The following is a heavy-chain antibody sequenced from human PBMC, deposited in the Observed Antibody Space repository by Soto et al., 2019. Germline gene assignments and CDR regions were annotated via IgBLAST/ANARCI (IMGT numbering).Heavy chain of an antibody. V-gene: IGHV5-51*01. D-gene: IGHD2-15*01. CDR2: IYPGDSDT. Sequence: GEALKISCKGSGYSYTSYWIGWVRQMPGKGLEWMGIIYPGDSDTRYSPSFQGQVTISADKSISTAYLQWSSLKASDTAMYYCARRSHVVVAAPYFDYWGQGTLVTVSS. CDR3: ARRSHVVVAAPYFDY. CDR1: GYSYTSYW. J-gene: IGHJ4*02.